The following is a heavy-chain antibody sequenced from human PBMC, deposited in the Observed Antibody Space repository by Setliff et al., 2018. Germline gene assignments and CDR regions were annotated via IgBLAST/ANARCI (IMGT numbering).Heavy chain of an antibody. V-gene: IGHV4-34*01. J-gene: IGHJ6*03. CDR1: GGSLSTYY. CDR2: INHTGAT. CDR3: ARMTGFAYMDV. Sequence: PSETLSLTCTVSGGSLSTYYWSWIRQPPGKGLEWIGEINHTGATNYSPSLKSRVTISIDTSNYQFSLKESSVTAADTAVYYCARMTGFAYMDVWGKGTPVTVSS.